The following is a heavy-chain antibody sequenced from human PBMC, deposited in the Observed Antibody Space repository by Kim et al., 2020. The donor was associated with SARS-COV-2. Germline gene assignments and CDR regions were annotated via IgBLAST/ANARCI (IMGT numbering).Heavy chain of an antibody. CDR3: ARDGAGDFDY. D-gene: IGHD6-19*01. Sequence: TANYAQKFQGRVTITADESTSTAYMELSSLRSEDTAVYYCARDGAGDFDYWGQGTLVTVSS. J-gene: IGHJ4*02. CDR2: TA. V-gene: IGHV1-69*01.